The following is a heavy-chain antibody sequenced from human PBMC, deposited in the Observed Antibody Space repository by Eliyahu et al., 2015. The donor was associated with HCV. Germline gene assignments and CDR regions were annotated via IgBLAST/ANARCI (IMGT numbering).Heavy chain of an antibody. Sequence: QVQLQQWGAGLLKPSETLSLTCAVYGGSFSGYYWSWIRQPPGKGLEWIGEINHSGSTNYTPPLKSRVTISVDTSKNQFSLKLSSVTAADTAVYYCARVGPTETTRSQRYYYYMDVWGKGTTVSVSS. D-gene: IGHD4-11*01. CDR1: GGSFSGYY. CDR3: ARVGPTETTRSQRYYYYMDV. CDR2: INHSGST. J-gene: IGHJ6*03. V-gene: IGHV4-34*01.